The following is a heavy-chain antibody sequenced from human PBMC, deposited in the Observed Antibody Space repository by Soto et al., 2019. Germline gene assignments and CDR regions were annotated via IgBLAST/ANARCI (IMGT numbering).Heavy chain of an antibody. Sequence: ASVKVSCKLSGYTLTEVSMHWVRQAPGKGLEWMGGFDPEDGETIHVQRFQGRVTMTEDTSTDTTYMEMSSLRSEDTAVYYCATSSPGGNFDYWGQGTLVTVSS. CDR2: FDPEDGET. J-gene: IGHJ4*02. V-gene: IGHV1-24*01. CDR3: ATSSPGGNFDY. CDR1: GYTLTEVS. D-gene: IGHD3-16*01.